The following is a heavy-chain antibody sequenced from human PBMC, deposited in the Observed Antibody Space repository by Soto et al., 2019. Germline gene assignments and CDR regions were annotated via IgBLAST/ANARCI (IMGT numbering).Heavy chain of an antibody. CDR3: ARPHHYYDSSPLDYWFFDF. CDR2: IIPIFGTA. V-gene: IGHV1-69*13. CDR1: GGTFSSYA. D-gene: IGHD3-22*01. J-gene: IGHJ2*01. Sequence: SVKVSCKASGGTFSSYAISWVRQAPGQGLEWMGGIIPIFGTANYAQKFQGRVTITADESTSTAYMELSSLRSEDTAVYYCARPHHYYDSSPLDYWFFDFWGRGPLVTVSS.